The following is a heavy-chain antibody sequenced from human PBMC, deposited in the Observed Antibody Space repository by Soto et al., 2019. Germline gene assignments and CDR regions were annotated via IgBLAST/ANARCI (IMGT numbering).Heavy chain of an antibody. Sequence: PGGSLRLSCAASGFTFDDYAMHWVQQAPGKGLEWVSGISWNSGSIGYADSVKGRFTISRDNAKNSLYLQMNSLRAEDTALYYCAISSSYYHDTSGYSGSAFDICGHGTMV. D-gene: IGHD3-22*01. V-gene: IGHV3-9*01. CDR2: ISWNSGSI. J-gene: IGHJ3*02. CDR3: AISSSYYHDTSGYSGSAFDI. CDR1: GFTFDDYA.